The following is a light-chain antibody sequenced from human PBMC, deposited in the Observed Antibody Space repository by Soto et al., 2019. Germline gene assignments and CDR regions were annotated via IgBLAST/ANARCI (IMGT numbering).Light chain of an antibody. Sequence: DIQMTQSPSSLSASVGDRVTITCQASQDISNYLNWYQQKPGKAPKLLIYDASNLETGVPSRFSASGSRTDFTFTISSLQPEDIATYYCQQYDNLPLTFGGGIKVEIK. V-gene: IGKV1-33*01. CDR1: QDISNY. CDR3: QQYDNLPLT. J-gene: IGKJ4*01. CDR2: DAS.